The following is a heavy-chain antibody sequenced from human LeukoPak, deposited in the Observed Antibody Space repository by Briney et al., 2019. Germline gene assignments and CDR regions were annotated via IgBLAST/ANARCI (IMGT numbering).Heavy chain of an antibody. D-gene: IGHD4-17*01. V-gene: IGHV3-9*01. CDR1: GFTFDDYA. CDR2: ISWSSGSI. Sequence: GGSLRLSCAASGFTFDDYAMHWVRQAPGKGLEWVSGISWSSGSIGYADSVKGRFTITRDNAKNSLYLQMNSLRGEDTALYYCAKGYGVTTRLTVAFDYWDQGTLVNVS. CDR3: AKGYGVTTRLTVAFDY. J-gene: IGHJ4*02.